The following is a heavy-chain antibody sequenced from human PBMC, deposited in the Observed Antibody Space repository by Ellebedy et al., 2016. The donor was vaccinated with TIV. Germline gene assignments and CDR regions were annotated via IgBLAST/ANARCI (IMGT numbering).Heavy chain of an antibody. CDR2: MFYSGRL. CDR1: GGSISSSSYC. Sequence: MPSETLSLTCTVSGGSISSSSYCWGWIRQPPGKGLERIGSMFYSGRLYYNPSLKSRVTISVDTSKKQFSLRLCSVTAAETDVYYCVGAQGRYFGWLSYDRFDIWGQGTTVSVAS. V-gene: IGHV4-39*01. J-gene: IGHJ3*02. CDR3: VGAQGRYFGWLSYDRFDI. D-gene: IGHD3-9*01.